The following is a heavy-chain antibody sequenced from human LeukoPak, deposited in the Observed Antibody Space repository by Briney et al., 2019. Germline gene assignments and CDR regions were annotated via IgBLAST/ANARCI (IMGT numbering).Heavy chain of an antibody. CDR2: ISGSGGST. CDR3: AKIPNTAMVQDYYYYGMDV. D-gene: IGHD5-18*01. J-gene: IGHJ6*02. CDR1: GFTFSSYA. V-gene: IGHV3-23*01. Sequence: TGGSLRLSCAASGFTFSSYAMSWVRQAPGKGLEWVSAISGSGGSTYYADSVKGRFTISRDNSENTLYLQMNSLRAEDTAVYYCAKIPNTAMVQDYYYYGMDVWGQGTTVTVSS.